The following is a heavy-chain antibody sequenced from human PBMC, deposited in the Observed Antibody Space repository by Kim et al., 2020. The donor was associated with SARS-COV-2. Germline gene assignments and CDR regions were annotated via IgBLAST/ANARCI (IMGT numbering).Heavy chain of an antibody. J-gene: IGHJ6*02. CDR2: IIPMFGTA. CDR1: GGTFTTYG. V-gene: IGHV1-69*13. Sequence: SVKVSCMASGGTFTTYGVTWVRQTPGQGLEWMGGIIPMFGTANYPQKFQGRLTITADESKGTAYMQLSSLTSEDTAIYYCARGPEYYTGSGNPPRPMYYYYGMDVWGQGTSVTVSS. D-gene: IGHD3-10*01. CDR3: ARGPEYYTGSGNPPRPMYYYYGMDV.